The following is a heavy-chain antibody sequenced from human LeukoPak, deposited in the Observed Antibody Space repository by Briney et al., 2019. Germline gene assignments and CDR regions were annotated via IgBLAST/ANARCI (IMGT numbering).Heavy chain of an antibody. Sequence: GGSLRLSCAASGFTFSSYAMNWVRQAPGKGLEWVSAISGSGSSTYYADPGKGRFTISRDNSKNTQYLQMNSLRAEDTAVYYCAKDRSYDFWSGYSGVGDYWGQGTLVTVSS. CDR2: ISGSGSST. V-gene: IGHV3-23*01. D-gene: IGHD3-3*01. CDR3: AKDRSYDFWSGYSGVGDY. J-gene: IGHJ4*02. CDR1: GFTFSSYA.